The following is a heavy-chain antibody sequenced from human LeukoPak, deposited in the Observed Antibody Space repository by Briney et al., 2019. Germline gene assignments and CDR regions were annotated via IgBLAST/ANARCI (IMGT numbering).Heavy chain of an antibody. Sequence: GGSLRLSCATSGFTFSNYWMSWVRQAPGKGLEWVANIKQDGSEKYYVDSVKGRFTISRENAKNSLYLQMNSLRVDDMAVHYCAREGQITTGYYYYMDVWGKGSTVTVSS. J-gene: IGHJ6*03. V-gene: IGHV3-7*01. CDR3: AREGQITTGYYYYMDV. D-gene: IGHD3-16*01. CDR1: GFTFSNYW. CDR2: IKQDGSEK.